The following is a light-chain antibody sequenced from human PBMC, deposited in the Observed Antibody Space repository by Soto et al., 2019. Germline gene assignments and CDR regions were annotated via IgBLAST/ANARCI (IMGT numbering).Light chain of an antibody. J-gene: IGKJ5*01. V-gene: IGKV3-20*01. Sequence: EVVLWQSKGTLSLAPGKRSTLSCRASQSVSSSYLAWYQQKPGQAPRLLIYGASSRATGIPDRFSGSGSGTDFTLTMSRLEPEDVAVYYCQQHGSSPPTFGQGTRLEIK. CDR2: GAS. CDR1: QSVSSSY. CDR3: QQHGSSPPT.